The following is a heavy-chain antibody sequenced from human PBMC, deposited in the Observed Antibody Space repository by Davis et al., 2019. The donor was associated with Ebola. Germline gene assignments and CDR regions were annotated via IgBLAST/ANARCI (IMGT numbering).Heavy chain of an antibody. CDR3: AAGGTGGADNWFDP. CDR2: IVVGSGDT. Sequence: SVKVSCKPSGFTFTRSAVQWVRQARGQRLESIGWIVVGSGDTNYAQKFQERVTITRDMSTSSAYMELNSLTTEDTAVYYCAAGGTGGADNWFDPWGQGTLVTVSS. V-gene: IGHV1-58*01. J-gene: IGHJ5*02. CDR1: GFTFTRSA. D-gene: IGHD3-10*01.